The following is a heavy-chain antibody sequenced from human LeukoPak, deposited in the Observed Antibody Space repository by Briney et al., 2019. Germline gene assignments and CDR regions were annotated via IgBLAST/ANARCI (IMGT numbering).Heavy chain of an antibody. J-gene: IGHJ6*02. D-gene: IGHD2-15*01. V-gene: IGHV7-4-1*02. CDR1: GYTFTSYA. CDR2: INTNTGNP. CDR3: ARGHPSPATNYYYYYGMDV. Sequence: ASVKVSCKASGYTFTSYAMNWVRQAPGQGLEWMGWINTNTGNPTYAQGFTGRFVFSLDTSVSTAYLQISSLKAEDTAVYYCARGHPSPATNYYYYYGMDVRGQGTTVTVSS.